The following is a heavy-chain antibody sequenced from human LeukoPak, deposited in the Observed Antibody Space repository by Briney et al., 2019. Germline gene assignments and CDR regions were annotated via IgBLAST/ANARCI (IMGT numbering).Heavy chain of an antibody. CDR2: IKHDGSDK. D-gene: IGHD6-13*01. CDR1: GFTFSTYW. Sequence: PGGSLRLSCAASGFTFSTYWMSWARQAPGKGLEWVASIKHDGSDKYYVDSVKGRFTISRDNAKNSLYLQMNSLRVEDTAVYYCAKPHSSPNWFDPWGQGSLVTVSS. J-gene: IGHJ5*02. CDR3: AKPHSSPNWFDP. V-gene: IGHV3-7*05.